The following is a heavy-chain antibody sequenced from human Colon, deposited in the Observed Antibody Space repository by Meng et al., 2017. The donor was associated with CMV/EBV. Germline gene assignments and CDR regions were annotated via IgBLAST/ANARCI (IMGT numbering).Heavy chain of an antibody. V-gene: IGHV4-30-4*08. CDR3: ARGADYGGNPLDY. CDR2: IYYSGST. J-gene: IGHJ4*02. D-gene: IGHD4-23*01. CDR1: GGSISSGDYY. Sequence: QVQLQESGPGLVKPSQTLSLTRTVSGGSISSGDYYWSWIRQPPGKGLEWIGYIYYSGSTYYNPSLKSRVTISVDTSKNQFSLKLSSVTAADTAVYYCARGADYGGNPLDYWGQGTLVTVSS.